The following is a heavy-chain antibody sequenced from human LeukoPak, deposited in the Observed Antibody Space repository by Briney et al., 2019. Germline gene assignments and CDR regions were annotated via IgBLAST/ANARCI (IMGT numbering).Heavy chain of an antibody. Sequence: EASVKVSCKASGYTFIAYHMHWVRQAPGQGLEWMGRIHPSNGATNYAQRFQGRVTLTRDTSINTAYMELSRLTSDDTAVYYCARDLPFEDWGQGTLVTVSS. CDR3: ARDLPFED. D-gene: IGHD2/OR15-2a*01. CDR1: GYTFIAYH. CDR2: IHPSNGAT. J-gene: IGHJ4*02. V-gene: IGHV1-2*06.